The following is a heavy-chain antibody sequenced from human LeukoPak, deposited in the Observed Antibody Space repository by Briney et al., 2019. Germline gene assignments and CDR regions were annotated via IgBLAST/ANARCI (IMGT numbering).Heavy chain of an antibody. V-gene: IGHV4-31*03. CDR3: ASPAPYESSGYYKL. Sequence: SETLSLTCTVSGGSISSGGYYWTWIRQHPGKGLEWIGYIYYGGSTYYNPSLKSRVTISVDTSKNQFSLQLNSVTAADTAVYYCASPAPYESSGYYKLWGQGILVTVSS. D-gene: IGHD3-22*01. CDR1: GGSISSGGYY. J-gene: IGHJ4*02. CDR2: IYYGGST.